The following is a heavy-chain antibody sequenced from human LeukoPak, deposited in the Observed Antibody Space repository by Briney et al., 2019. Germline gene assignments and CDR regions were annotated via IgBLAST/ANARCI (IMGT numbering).Heavy chain of an antibody. J-gene: IGHJ5*02. CDR3: ARVTGVRNLYYDSRRGWFDP. CDR1: GYTFTGYY. D-gene: IGHD3-22*01. CDR2: INPNSGGT. V-gene: IGHV1-2*02. Sequence: ASVKVSCKASGYTFTGYYMHWVRQAPGQGLEWMGWINPNSGGTNYAQKFQGRVTMTRDTSISTAYMELSRLRSGDTAVYYCARVTGVRNLYYDSRRGWFDPWGQGTLVTVSS.